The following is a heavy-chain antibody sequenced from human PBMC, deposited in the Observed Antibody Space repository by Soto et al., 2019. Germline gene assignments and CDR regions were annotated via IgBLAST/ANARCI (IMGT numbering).Heavy chain of an antibody. J-gene: IGHJ4*02. CDR1: GFTFSSYG. V-gene: IGHV3-33*01. D-gene: IGHD5-18*01. CDR2: IWYDGSNK. Sequence: QVQLVESGGGVSQPGRSLRLSFAASGFTFSSYGMHWVGQAPGKGLEWVAVIWYDGSNKYYADSVKGRFTISRDNSKNTLYLQMNSLRAEDTAVYYCAREGGYSYGFGYWGQGTLVTVSS. CDR3: AREGGYSYGFGY.